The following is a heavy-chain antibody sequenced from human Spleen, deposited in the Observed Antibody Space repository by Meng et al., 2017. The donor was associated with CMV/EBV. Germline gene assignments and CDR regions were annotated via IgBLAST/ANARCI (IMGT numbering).Heavy chain of an antibody. V-gene: IGHV3-7*01. D-gene: IGHD6-6*01. J-gene: IGHJ4*02. Sequence: LSCAGSGFTCSSYWMSWVRQAPGRGLEWVANIKQDGSQKYYVDSVKGRFTTSRDNAKNSVYLQMNSLTDEDTAVYYCARPPGSSSSGYWGQGTLVTVSS. CDR1: GFTCSSYW. CDR3: ARPPGSSSSGY. CDR2: IKQDGSQK.